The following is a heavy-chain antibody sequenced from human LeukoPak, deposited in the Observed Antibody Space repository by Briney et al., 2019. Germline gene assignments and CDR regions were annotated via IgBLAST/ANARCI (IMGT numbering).Heavy chain of an antibody. CDR2: INSDGSRI. J-gene: IGHJ4*02. Sequence: GGSLRLSCAASGFTFTSYWMHWVRQAPGKGLVWVSRINSDGSRIDYADSVKGRFTISRDNAKNTVYLQMNSLRAEDTAVYYCARDKGSGSIFMEYYFDYWGQGTLVTVSS. CDR1: GFTFTSYW. CDR3: ARDKGSGSIFMEYYFDY. D-gene: IGHD3-10*01. V-gene: IGHV3-74*01.